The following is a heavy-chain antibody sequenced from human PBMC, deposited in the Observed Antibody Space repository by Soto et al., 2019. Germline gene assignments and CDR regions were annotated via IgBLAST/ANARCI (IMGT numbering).Heavy chain of an antibody. Sequence: EVQLVESGGGLVKPGGSLRLSCAASGFTFSSYSMNWVRQAPGKGLEWVSSISSSSSYIYHADSVKGRFTISRDNAKNSLYLQMNSLRAEDTAVYYCARDLYSSSARYFDYWGQGTLVTVSS. CDR2: ISSSSSYI. V-gene: IGHV3-21*01. CDR3: ARDLYSSSARYFDY. D-gene: IGHD6-6*01. CDR1: GFTFSSYS. J-gene: IGHJ4*02.